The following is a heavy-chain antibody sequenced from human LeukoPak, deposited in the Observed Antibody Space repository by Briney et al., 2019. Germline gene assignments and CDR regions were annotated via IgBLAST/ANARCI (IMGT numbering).Heavy chain of an antibody. CDR2: SCSASST. CDR1: GFTVSSDH. CDR3: ARVWELSFDY. Sequence: GGSLRLSCAASGFTVSSDHMSWVRQAPGEGLEWVSVSCSASSTYYADSVKGRFTISRDNSKNTVYLQMNSLRAEDTAVYYCARVWELSFDYWGQGTLVTVSS. V-gene: IGHV3-53*01. D-gene: IGHD3-16*02. J-gene: IGHJ4*02.